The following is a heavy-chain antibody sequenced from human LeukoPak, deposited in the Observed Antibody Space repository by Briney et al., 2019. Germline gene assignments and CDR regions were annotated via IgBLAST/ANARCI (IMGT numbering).Heavy chain of an antibody. CDR2: VYHSVTT. CDR3: ARDHNWNYQYVWFDP. CDR1: GFSIGSGYY. J-gene: IGHJ5*02. D-gene: IGHD1-7*01. V-gene: IGHV4-38-2*02. Sequence: SETLSLTCAVSGFSIGSGYYWAWIRQPPGRGLEWIGSVYHSVTTYHNPSLKSRVTISVDTSKNQFSLRLTSVTAADTAVYFCARDHNWNYQYVWFDPWGQGTLVTVSS.